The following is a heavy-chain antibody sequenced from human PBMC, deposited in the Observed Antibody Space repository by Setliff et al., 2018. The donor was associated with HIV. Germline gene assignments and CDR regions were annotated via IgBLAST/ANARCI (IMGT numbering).Heavy chain of an antibody. D-gene: IGHD6-25*01. CDR2: INWNGGST. J-gene: IGHJ4*02. V-gene: IGHV3-20*04. CDR3: ARSRPYNSALDY. CDR1: GLTFNRYW. Sequence: GGSLRLSCVASGLTFNRYWMSWVRQVPGKGLEWVSGINWNGGSTGYADSVKGRFTLSRDNSKNTVYLQVGSLRPDDTAMYYCARSRPYNSALDYWGQGTLVTVSS.